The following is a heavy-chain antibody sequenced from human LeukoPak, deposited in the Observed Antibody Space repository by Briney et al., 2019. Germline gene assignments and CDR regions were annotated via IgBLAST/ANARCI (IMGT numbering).Heavy chain of an antibody. CDR1: GFTFSSYE. V-gene: IGHV3-48*03. D-gene: IGHD4-17*01. CDR2: ISSSGSTI. Sequence: GGSLRLSCAASGFTFSSYEMNWVRQAPGKRLEWVSYISSSGSTIYYADSVKGRFTISRDNAKNSLYLQMNSVRAEDTAIYYCAKGRYHLATVTLLDYWGQGTLVTVSS. CDR3: AKGRYHLATVTLLDY. J-gene: IGHJ4*02.